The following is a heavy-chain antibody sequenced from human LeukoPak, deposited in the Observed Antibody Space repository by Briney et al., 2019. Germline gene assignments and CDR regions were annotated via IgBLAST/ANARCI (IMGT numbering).Heavy chain of an antibody. Sequence: GGSLRLSCAASGFTFSSYWMSWVRQAPGKGLEWVANISKDGGEKYYVDSVKGRFTISRDNAKNSLYLQMNSLRADDTAVYYCVKDSPPRYSGSPPAYWGQGTLVTVSS. V-gene: IGHV3-7*03. CDR3: VKDSPPRYSGSPPAY. CDR2: ISKDGGEK. D-gene: IGHD1-26*01. J-gene: IGHJ4*02. CDR1: GFTFSSYW.